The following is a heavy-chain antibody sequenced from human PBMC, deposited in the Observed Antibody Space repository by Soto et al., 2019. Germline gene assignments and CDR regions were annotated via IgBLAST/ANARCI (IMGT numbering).Heavy chain of an antibody. CDR3: ARVSGRQSRRITMARGVIHYYFDY. CDR1: GGSISSGGYS. D-gene: IGHD3-10*01. J-gene: IGHJ4*02. Sequence: TLSLTCADSGGSISSGGYSWSWIRQPPGKGLEWIGYIYHSGSTYYNPSLKSRVTISVDRSKNQFSLKLSSVTAADTAVYYCARVSGRQSRRITMARGVIHYYFDYWGQGTLVTVSS. V-gene: IGHV4-30-2*01. CDR2: IYHSGST.